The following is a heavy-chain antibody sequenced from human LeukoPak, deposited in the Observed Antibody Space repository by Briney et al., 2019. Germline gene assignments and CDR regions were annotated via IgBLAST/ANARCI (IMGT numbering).Heavy chain of an antibody. J-gene: IGHJ5*02. V-gene: IGHV4-39*01. D-gene: IGHD5-12*01. CDR2: IYYSGST. CDR1: GGPFSSYY. Sequence: SETLSLTCTVSGGPFSSYYWGWIRQPPGKGLEWIGSIYYSGSTYYNPSLKSRVTISVDTSKNQFSLKLSSVTAADTAVYYCARLKWMKATGIASAFDPWGQGTLVTVSS. CDR3: ARLKWMKATGIASAFDP.